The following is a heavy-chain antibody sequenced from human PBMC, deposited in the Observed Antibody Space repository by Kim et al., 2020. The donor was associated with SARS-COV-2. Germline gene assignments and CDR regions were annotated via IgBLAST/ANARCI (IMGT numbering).Heavy chain of an antibody. D-gene: IGHD3-3*01. J-gene: IGHJ6*02. CDR3: ASLRFLELGNYYYGMDV. CDR2: IYTSGST. V-gene: IGHV4-4*07. Sequence: SETLSLTCTVSGGSISSYYWSWIRQPAGKGLEWIGRIYTSGSTNYNPSLKSRVTMSVDTSKNQFSLKLSSVTAADTAVYYCASLRFLELGNYYYGMDVWGQGTTVTVSS. CDR1: GGSISSYY.